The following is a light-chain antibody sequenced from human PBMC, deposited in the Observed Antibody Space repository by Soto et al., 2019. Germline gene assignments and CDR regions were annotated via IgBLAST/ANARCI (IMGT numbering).Light chain of an antibody. CDR3: SSYTSSNAEV. CDR1: SNDVGGYNY. CDR2: DVT. J-gene: IGLJ1*01. Sequence: QSALTQPASVSGSPGQSITISCTGTSNDVGGYNYVSWYQHHPDKAPKLIICDVTDRPSGISYRFSASKSGNTASLTISGLQAEDEADYYCSSYTSSNAEVFGTGTKLTVL. V-gene: IGLV2-14*03.